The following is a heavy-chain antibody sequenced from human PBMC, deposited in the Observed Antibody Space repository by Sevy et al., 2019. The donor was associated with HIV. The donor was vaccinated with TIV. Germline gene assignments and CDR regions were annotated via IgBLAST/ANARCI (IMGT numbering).Heavy chain of an antibody. CDR1: GFTCSFYT. CDR3: ARELGVAGPEEFDY. Sequence: GGSLRLSCVASGFTCSFYTMHWVRQAPGKGLEWVAAVSYDGRNKYYADSVKGRFAISRDNSNNTLFLQMNTLRGDDTAVYYCARELGVAGPEEFDYWGQGTLVTVSS. CDR2: VSYDGRNK. D-gene: IGHD6-19*01. J-gene: IGHJ4*02. V-gene: IGHV3-30*09.